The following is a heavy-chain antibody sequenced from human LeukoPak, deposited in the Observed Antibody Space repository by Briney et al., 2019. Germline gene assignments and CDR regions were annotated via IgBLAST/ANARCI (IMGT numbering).Heavy chain of an antibody. CDR3: ARLASSWPIDY. Sequence: GASLQISCKGPGCGFTSYWIGRWRPLPAKGLEWMGIIYPGDSDTRYSPSFQGQVTISAAKSISTAYLQWSSLMASDTAMYYCARLASSWPIDYWGQGTLVTVSS. CDR2: IYPGDSDT. CDR1: GCGFTSYW. D-gene: IGHD6-13*01. J-gene: IGHJ4*02. V-gene: IGHV5-51*01.